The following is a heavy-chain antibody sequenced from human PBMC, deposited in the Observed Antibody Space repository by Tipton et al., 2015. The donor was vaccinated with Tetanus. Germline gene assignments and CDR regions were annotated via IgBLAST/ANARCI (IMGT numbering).Heavy chain of an antibody. J-gene: IGHJ3*01. V-gene: IGHV3-33*07. Sequence: SLRLSCATSGFTFSNTGFFWVRQAPGKGLECVALIWSDGNTKYNVDSVKGRFTISRDSSTNTVYLQMNSLRIEDTALYYCAREGTSSSNDAFDLWGQGTMVTVS. CDR3: AREGTSSSNDAFDL. CDR1: GFTFSNTG. CDR2: IWSDGNTK. D-gene: IGHD6-6*01.